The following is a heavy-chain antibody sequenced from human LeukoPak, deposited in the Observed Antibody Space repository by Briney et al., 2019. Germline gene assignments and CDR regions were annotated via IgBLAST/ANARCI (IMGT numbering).Heavy chain of an antibody. CDR2: IYHSGST. V-gene: IGHV4-30-2*01. Sequence: SETLSLTCSVSGDSLSSGGYYWSWIRQPPGMGLEWIGFIYHSGSTYYNPSLKSRVTFSVDRSKNQFSLKLNSVTAADTAVYYCARDGPQLAYAFDIWGQGTMVTVSS. J-gene: IGHJ3*02. D-gene: IGHD2-2*01. CDR3: ARDGPQLAYAFDI. CDR1: GDSLSSGGYY.